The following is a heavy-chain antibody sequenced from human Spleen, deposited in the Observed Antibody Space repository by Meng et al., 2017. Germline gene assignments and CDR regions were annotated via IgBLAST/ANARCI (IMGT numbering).Heavy chain of an antibody. D-gene: IGHD4-11*01. CDR1: GGSISSSSYY. CDR3: AGQWRLPSRVDY. V-gene: IGHV4-39*01. Sequence: SETLSLTCTVSGGSISSSSYYWTWIRQPPGKGLEWIGEISHSGSTYYNPSLKSRVTIAVDTSRNLFSLKFGSVTAADTAVYYCAGQWRLPSRVDYWGQGTLVTVSS. CDR2: ISHSGST. J-gene: IGHJ4*02.